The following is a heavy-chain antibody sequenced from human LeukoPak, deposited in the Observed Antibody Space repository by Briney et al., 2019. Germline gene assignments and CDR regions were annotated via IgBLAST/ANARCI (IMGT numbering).Heavy chain of an antibody. D-gene: IGHD3-10*01. V-gene: IGHV1-8*01. Sequence: ASVKVSCKASGYTFTSYDINWVRQATGQELEWMGWMNPNSGNTGYAQKFQGRVTMTRNTSISTAYMELSSLRSEDTAVYYCARGRDYYYGSGSYNYWGQGTLVTVSS. J-gene: IGHJ4*02. CDR2: MNPNSGNT. CDR1: GYTFTSYD. CDR3: ARGRDYYYGSGSYNY.